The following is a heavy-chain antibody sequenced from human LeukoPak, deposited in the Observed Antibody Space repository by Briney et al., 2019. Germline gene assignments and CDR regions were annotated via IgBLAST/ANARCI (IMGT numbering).Heavy chain of an antibody. CDR1: GFTYSDYY. V-gene: IGHV3-11*01. CDR2: NSSSGNIK. Sequence: PGGPLRLPCAASGFTYSDYYKSWIRQSPGKGREWLSYNSSSGNIKCYTDSVKGKFTNSRDNAKNSLYLQMTSLKAEDTAVYYCANFQWLRYFAFWGQGTLVTVSS. CDR3: ANFQWLRYFAF. D-gene: IGHD5-12*01. J-gene: IGHJ4*02.